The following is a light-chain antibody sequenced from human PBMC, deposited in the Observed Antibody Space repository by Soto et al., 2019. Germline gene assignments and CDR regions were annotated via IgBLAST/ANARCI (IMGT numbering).Light chain of an antibody. CDR2: GAS. V-gene: IGKV3-15*01. Sequence: EIVMTQSRVTLSVNPGDTATLSCRASQSLRASLAWYQQTPGQPPRLLIFGASNRATGVPDRFSGSGSGTDFTLTISGLQSEDFALYYCQQYNDWPRTFGQGTKVDIK. CDR3: QQYNDWPRT. CDR1: QSLRAS. J-gene: IGKJ1*01.